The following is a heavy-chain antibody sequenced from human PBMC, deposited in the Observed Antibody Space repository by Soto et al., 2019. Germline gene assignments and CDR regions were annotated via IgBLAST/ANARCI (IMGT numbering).Heavy chain of an antibody. J-gene: IGHJ6*02. D-gene: IGHD3-3*02. Sequence: GGSLRLSCIWSGFAFRDYEMNWVRQAPGKGLEWVAYISSGAFTIYYADSVRGRFTVSRDNAKNSLYLQMNSLRDEDAAVYYCARTSSIESGHYYGMDVWGQGTTVTVSS. CDR1: GFAFRDYE. CDR3: ARTSSIESGHYYGMDV. V-gene: IGHV3-48*03. CDR2: ISSGAFTI.